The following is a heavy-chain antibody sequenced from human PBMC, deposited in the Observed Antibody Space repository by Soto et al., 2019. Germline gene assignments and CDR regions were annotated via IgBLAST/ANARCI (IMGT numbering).Heavy chain of an antibody. V-gene: IGHV3-23*01. CDR2: ISGSGGST. Sequence: GGSLRLSCAASGFTFSSYAMSWVRQAPGKGLEWVSAISGSGGSTYYADSVKGRFTISRDNSKNTLYLQMNSLRAEDTAVYYCAKDTRIYCTNGVCSYFDYWGQGTLVTVSS. J-gene: IGHJ4*02. CDR3: AKDTRIYCTNGVCSYFDY. CDR1: GFTFSSYA. D-gene: IGHD2-8*01.